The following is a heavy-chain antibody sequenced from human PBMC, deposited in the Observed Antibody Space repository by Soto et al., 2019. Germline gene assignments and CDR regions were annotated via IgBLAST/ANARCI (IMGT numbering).Heavy chain of an antibody. CDR3: ASAPYYDFWSGYFYYYYYGMDV. V-gene: IGHV1-69*01. Sequence: QVQLVQSGAEVKKPGSSVKVSCKASGGTFSSYAISWVRQAPGQGLEWMGGIIPIFGTANYAQKFQGRVTITADESRSTAYMELSSLRSEDTAVYYCASAPYYDFWSGYFYYYYYGMDVWGQGTTVTVSS. J-gene: IGHJ6*02. CDR1: GGTFSSYA. CDR2: IIPIFGTA. D-gene: IGHD3-3*01.